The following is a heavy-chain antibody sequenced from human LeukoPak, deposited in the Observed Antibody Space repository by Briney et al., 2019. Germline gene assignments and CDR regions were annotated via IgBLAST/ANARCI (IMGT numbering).Heavy chain of an antibody. V-gene: IGHV4-4*07. D-gene: IGHD3-9*01. CDR3: ARDRYDILTGINWFDP. CDR2: IYTSGST. Sequence: SETLSLTCTVSGGSISSYYWRWIRQPAGKGREWFGRIYTSGSTNYNPSLKSRVTMSVDTSKNQCSLKLSSVTAADTAVYYCARDRYDILTGINWFDPWGQGTLVTVSS. CDR1: GGSISSYY. J-gene: IGHJ5*02.